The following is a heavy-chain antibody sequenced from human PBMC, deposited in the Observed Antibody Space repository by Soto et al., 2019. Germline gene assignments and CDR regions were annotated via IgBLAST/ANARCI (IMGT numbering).Heavy chain of an antibody. CDR1: GYTFTRYG. V-gene: IGHV1-18*01. CDR2: ISAYNGNT. J-gene: IGHJ5*02. CDR3: ARDRPYYYGSGSYSGVDP. D-gene: IGHD3-10*01. Sequence: QVQLVQSGAEVKKPGASVKVSFNASGYTFTRYGISWVRQAPGQGLEWMGWISAYNGNTNYAQKLQGRVTMTTDTSTSTAYMELRSLRSDDTAVYYCARDRPYYYGSGSYSGVDPWGQGTLVTVSS.